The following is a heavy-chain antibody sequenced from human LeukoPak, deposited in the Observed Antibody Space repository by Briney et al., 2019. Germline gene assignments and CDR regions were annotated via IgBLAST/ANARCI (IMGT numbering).Heavy chain of an antibody. Sequence: GGSLRPSCAASGFTFSSYWMSWVRQAPGKGLEWVANIKQDGSEKYYVDSVKGRFTISRDNAKNSLYLQMNSLRAEDTAVYYCARDIRLPNYYYYGMDVWGQGTTVTVSS. CDR2: IKQDGSEK. D-gene: IGHD5-18*01. V-gene: IGHV3-7*01. CDR3: ARDIRLPNYYYYGMDV. J-gene: IGHJ6*02. CDR1: GFTFSSYW.